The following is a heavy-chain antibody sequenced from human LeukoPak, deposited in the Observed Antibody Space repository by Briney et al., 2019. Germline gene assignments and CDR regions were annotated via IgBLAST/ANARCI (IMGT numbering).Heavy chain of an antibody. CDR3: ARDHYYDSSGKAFDI. J-gene: IGHJ3*02. V-gene: IGHV4-4*07. Sequence: SETLSLTCTVSGGSISSYYWSWIRQPAGKGLEWIGRIYTSGSTNYHPSLKSRVTMSVDTSTNQFSLKLSSVTVADTAVYYCARDHYYDSSGKAFDIWGQGTMVTVSS. D-gene: IGHD3-22*01. CDR2: IYTSGST. CDR1: GGSISSYY.